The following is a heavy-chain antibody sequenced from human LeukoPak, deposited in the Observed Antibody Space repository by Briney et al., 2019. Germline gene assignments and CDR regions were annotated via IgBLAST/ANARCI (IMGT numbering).Heavy chain of an antibody. CDR3: ARGKVGATQYYFDY. CDR1: GGSISSSSYY. J-gene: IGHJ4*02. V-gene: IGHV4-39*07. Sequence: SETLSLTCTVSGGSISSSSYYWGWIRQPPGKGLEWIGSIYYSGSTYYNPSLKSRVTISVDTSKNQFSLKLSSVTAADTAVYYCARGKVGATQYYFDYWGQGTLVTVSS. CDR2: IYYSGST. D-gene: IGHD1-26*01.